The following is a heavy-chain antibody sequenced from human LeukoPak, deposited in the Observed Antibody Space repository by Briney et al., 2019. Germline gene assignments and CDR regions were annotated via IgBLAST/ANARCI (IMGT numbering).Heavy chain of an antibody. CDR2: IYHSGST. J-gene: IGHJ3*02. CDR1: GGSVSNGSYY. Sequence: SETLSLTCTVSGGSVSNGSYYWGWIRQSPGKGLEWIGSIYHSGSTYYNPSLKSRVTISVDTSKNQFSLKLSSLTAADTAVYYCARGGTAVIAPYAFDIWGQGTMVTVSS. D-gene: IGHD4-23*01. CDR3: ARGGTAVIAPYAFDI. V-gene: IGHV4-39*07.